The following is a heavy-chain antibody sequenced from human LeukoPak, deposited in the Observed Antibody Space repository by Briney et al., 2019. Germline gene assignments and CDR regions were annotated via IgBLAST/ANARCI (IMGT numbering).Heavy chain of an antibody. D-gene: IGHD1-14*01. V-gene: IGHV3-48*01. Sequence: GGSLRLSCAVSGFSFSSYSMNWVCQAPGKGLEWISYIWSDSRISYADSVKGRFTISRDNSKNTLYLQMNSLRAEDTAVYYCAAAPEFDYWGQGTLVTVSS. J-gene: IGHJ4*02. CDR1: GFSFSSYS. CDR2: IWSDSRI. CDR3: AAAPEFDY.